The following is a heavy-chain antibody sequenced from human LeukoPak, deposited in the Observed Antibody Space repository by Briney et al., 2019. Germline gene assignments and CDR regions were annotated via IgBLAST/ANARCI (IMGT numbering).Heavy chain of an antibody. D-gene: IGHD2-2*01. V-gene: IGHV1-69*13. CDR3: ARDVYCSSTTCSYYFDY. CDR1: GGTFSSYA. CDR2: IIPIFGTA. J-gene: IGHJ4*02. Sequence: ASVKVSCKASGGTFSSYAISWVRQAPGLGLEWMGGIIPIFGTANYAQKFQGRVTITADESTSTAYMELSSLRSEDTAVYYCARDVYCSSTTCSYYFDYWGQGTLVTVSS.